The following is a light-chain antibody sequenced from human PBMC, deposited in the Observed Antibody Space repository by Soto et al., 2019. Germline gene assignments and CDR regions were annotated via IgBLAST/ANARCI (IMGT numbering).Light chain of an antibody. CDR3: SSYTYSSTPYV. Sequence: QPVLTQPASVSGSPGQSITISCTGTSSDVGGYNYVSWYQQHPGKAPKLMIYEVSNRPSGVSNRFSGSKSGNTASLTISGLQAEDEADYYCSSYTYSSTPYVFGTGTKVTVL. CDR1: SSDVGGYNY. CDR2: EVS. J-gene: IGLJ1*01. V-gene: IGLV2-14*01.